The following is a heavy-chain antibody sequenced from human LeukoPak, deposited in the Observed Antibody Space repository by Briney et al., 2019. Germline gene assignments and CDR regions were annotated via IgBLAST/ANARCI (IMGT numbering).Heavy chain of an antibody. CDR2: IIPIFSIA. D-gene: IGHD2-2*01. V-gene: IGHV1-69*04. CDR1: GGTFSSYA. J-gene: IGHJ4*02. Sequence: SVNVSCKASGGTFSSYAISWVRQAPGQGLEWMGRIIPIFSIANYAQKFQDRVTITADKSTNTAYIELSSLRSEDTAAYCCARRGVLGGRYQFAYWAQGTVATASS. CDR3: ARRGVLGGRYQFAY.